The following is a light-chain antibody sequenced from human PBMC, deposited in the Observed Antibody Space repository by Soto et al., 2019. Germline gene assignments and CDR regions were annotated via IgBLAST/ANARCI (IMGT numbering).Light chain of an antibody. CDR2: DAS. CDR1: QSVSSSY. V-gene: IGKV3-20*01. J-gene: IGKJ3*01. CDR3: QQYGSSPFT. Sequence: ESVLTQSPGTLALSPGDRATLSCRASQSVSSSYLGWYQQKPGQAPRLLIYDASNRATGIPDRFSGSGSGTDFTLTISSLEPEDFAVFYCQQYGSSPFTFGPGTKVDIK.